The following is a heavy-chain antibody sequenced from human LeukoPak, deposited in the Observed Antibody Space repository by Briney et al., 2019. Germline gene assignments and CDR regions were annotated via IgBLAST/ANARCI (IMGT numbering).Heavy chain of an antibody. D-gene: IGHD3-10*01. CDR3: ARRNPTSYFGELHPGFDY. J-gene: IGHJ4*02. Sequence: PSETLSLTCIVSGYSISSGYYWGWIRQPPGKGLEWIGNIHHSGSTYYNPSLKSRVTISVDKSKNQFSLKLSSVTAADTAVYYCARRNPTSYFGELHPGFDYWGQGTLVTVSS. V-gene: IGHV4-38-2*02. CDR2: IHHSGST. CDR1: GYSISSGYY.